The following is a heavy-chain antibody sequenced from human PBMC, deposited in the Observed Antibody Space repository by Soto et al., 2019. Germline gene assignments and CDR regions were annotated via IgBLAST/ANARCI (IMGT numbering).Heavy chain of an antibody. CDR2: IYHSGST. V-gene: IGHV4-39*07. Sequence: PSETLSLTCTVSGGSISSGGYYWSWIRQPPGKGLEWIGEIYHSGSTNYNPSLKSRVTISVDKSKNQFSLKLSSVTAADTAVYYCASPIRYFDSYGMGVWGQGTTVTVSS. D-gene: IGHD3-9*01. CDR3: ASPIRYFDSYGMGV. J-gene: IGHJ6*02. CDR1: GGSISSGGYY.